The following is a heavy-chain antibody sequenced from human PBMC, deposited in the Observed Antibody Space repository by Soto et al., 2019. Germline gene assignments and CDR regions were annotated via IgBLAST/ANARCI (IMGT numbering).Heavy chain of an antibody. CDR3: ARRFAWQLPFDA. Sequence: QLHLQESGPGLVRPSETLSLTCTVSGESMTSTNHYWGWIRQPPGKGLEWVATIFHTGTTYYNPSRMSRVSISVDTSKNHFSLSLNSVTSADTAFYFCARRFAWQLPFDAWGQGTLVTVSS. D-gene: IGHD6-6*01. CDR1: GESMTSTNHY. CDR2: IFHTGTT. J-gene: IGHJ4*02. V-gene: IGHV4-39*02.